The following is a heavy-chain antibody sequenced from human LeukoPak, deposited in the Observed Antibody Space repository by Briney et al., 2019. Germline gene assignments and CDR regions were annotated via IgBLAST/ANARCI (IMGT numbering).Heavy chain of an antibody. D-gene: IGHD3-10*01. CDR1: GFTFSSYS. J-gene: IGHJ6*02. CDR2: ISSSSSYI. CDR3: ARDYYGSGSYSYYYYGMDV. V-gene: IGHV3-21*01. Sequence: PGGSLRLSCAASGFTFSSYSMNWVRQAPRKGLEWVSSISSSSSYIYYADSVKGRFTISRDNAKNSLYLQMNSLRAEDTAVYYCARDYYGSGSYSYYYYGMDVWGQGTTVTVSS.